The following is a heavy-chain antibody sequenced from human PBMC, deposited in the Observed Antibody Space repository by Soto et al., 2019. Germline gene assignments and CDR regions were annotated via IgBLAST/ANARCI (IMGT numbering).Heavy chain of an antibody. CDR3: LTRGGKTKDAP. V-gene: IGHV1-69*02. CDR2: IIPILGIA. Sequence: SVKVSCKASGGTFSSYTISWVRQAPGQGLEWMGRIIPILGIANYAQKFQGRVTITADKSTSTAYMELSSLRSEDTAVYYCLTRGGKTKDAPWGQGTLVTVSS. CDR1: GGTFSSYT. J-gene: IGHJ5*02. D-gene: IGHD2-15*01.